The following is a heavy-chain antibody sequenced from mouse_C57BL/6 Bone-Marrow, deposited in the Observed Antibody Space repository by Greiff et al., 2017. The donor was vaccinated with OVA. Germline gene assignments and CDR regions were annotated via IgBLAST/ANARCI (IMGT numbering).Heavy chain of an antibody. V-gene: IGHV8-8*01. CDR1: GFSLSTFGMG. D-gene: IGHD2-1*01. Sequence: QVTLKVCGPGLLQPSQTLSLTCSFSGFSLSTFGMGVGWIRQPSGKGLEWLAHIWWDDDKYYNPALKSRLTISKDTSKNQVFLKIANVDTADTATYYCARIAWVIYYGNYRYFDVWGTGTTVTVSS. J-gene: IGHJ1*03. CDR3: ARIAWVIYYGNYRYFDV. CDR2: IWWDDDK.